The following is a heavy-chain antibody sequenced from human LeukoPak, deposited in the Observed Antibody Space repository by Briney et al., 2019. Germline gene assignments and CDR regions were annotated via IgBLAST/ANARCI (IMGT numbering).Heavy chain of an antibody. Sequence: GGSLRLSCAASGITLSRYDMHWVRQTTGEGLEWISAIGAAGDTYYSDSVKGRFTISTENAKNSLYLQMNSLRAGDTAVYFCARGQGIWSGSRLANAFDIWGQGTMVTVSS. CDR1: GITLSRYD. D-gene: IGHD3-3*01. J-gene: IGHJ3*02. V-gene: IGHV3-13*01. CDR2: IGAAGDT. CDR3: ARGQGIWSGSRLANAFDI.